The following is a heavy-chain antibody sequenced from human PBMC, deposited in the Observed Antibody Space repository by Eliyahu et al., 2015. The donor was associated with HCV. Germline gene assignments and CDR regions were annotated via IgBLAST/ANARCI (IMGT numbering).Heavy chain of an antibody. CDR2: INTYNGNT. Sequence: QVRLVQSGGEMKKPGASVKVSCKASAYTFTRYGVNWVRQAPRQGLEWMGWINTYNGNTNYAQKFQGRVTMTTDTSTGTAYMELRSLRSDDTAVYYCARETLGGATSDYSDYWGQGTLVTVSS. V-gene: IGHV1-18*01. J-gene: IGHJ4*02. CDR3: ARETLGGATSDYSDY. D-gene: IGHD1-26*01. CDR1: AYTFTRYG.